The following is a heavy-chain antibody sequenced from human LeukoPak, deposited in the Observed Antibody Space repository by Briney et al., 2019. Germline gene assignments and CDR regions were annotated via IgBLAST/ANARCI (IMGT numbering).Heavy chain of an antibody. CDR3: ARRRYYDGSGYLE. Sequence: PSETLSLTCSVSGDSVSRSDSYWDWIRQPPGKGLEWIGTIYYSGRIYYSPSLKSRVTMSVDPSNNQFSLTLRPVTAADTAVYYCARRRYYDGSGYLEWGQGTLLSVSS. V-gene: IGHV4-39*01. D-gene: IGHD3-22*01. J-gene: IGHJ1*01. CDR1: GDSVSRSDSY. CDR2: IYYSGRI.